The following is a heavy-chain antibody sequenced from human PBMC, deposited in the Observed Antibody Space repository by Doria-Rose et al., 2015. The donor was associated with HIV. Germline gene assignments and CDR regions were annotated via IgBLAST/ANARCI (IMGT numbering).Heavy chain of an antibody. CDR1: GVSLSSPGMG. V-gene: IGHV2-26*01. J-gene: IGHJ4*02. CDR2: IFSDDER. CDR3: ARIKSSRWYHKYYFDF. Sequence: SGPVLVKPIETLTLTCTVSGVSLSSPGMGVSWIRQPPGKALEWLANIFSDDERSYKTSLKSRLTISRGTSKCQVVLTMTDMDPVDTATYYCARIKSSRWYHKYYFDFWGQGTLVIVSA. D-gene: IGHD6-13*01.